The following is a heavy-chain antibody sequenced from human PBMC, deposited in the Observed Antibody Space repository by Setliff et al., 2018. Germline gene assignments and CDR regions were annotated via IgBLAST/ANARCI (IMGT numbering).Heavy chain of an antibody. CDR2: VKTNADGGTA. D-gene: IGHD3-10*01. CDR3: ARAGYGKGYDY. CDR1: GFTFSHTW. V-gene: IGHV3-15*01. Sequence: GGSLRLSCAASGFTFSHTWMNWVRQAPGKGLEWVGRVKTNADGGTADYAVPVKGRFTISRDESEKSLCLQMSSLKTEDTAVYYCARAGYGKGYDYWGQGTLVTVSS. J-gene: IGHJ4*02.